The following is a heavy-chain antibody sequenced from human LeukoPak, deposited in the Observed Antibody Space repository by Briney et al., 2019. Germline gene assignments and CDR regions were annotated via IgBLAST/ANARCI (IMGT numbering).Heavy chain of an antibody. V-gene: IGHV1-8*01. D-gene: IGHD2-15*01. CDR1: GYAFTSYD. Sequence: ASVKVSCKASGYAFTSYDVNWVRQATGQGLEWMGWVNPNSGHTGYAQKFQGRVTVTTNTSISTAYMELSSLRSEDTAVYYCARGAPGSYCSGGSCPYFDYWGQGTLVSVSS. CDR3: ARGAPGSYCSGGSCPYFDY. J-gene: IGHJ4*02. CDR2: VNPNSGHT.